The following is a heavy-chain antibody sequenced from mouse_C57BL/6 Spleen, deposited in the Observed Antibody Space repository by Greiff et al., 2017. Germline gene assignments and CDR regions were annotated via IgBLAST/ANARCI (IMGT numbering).Heavy chain of an antibody. CDR2: INPNNGGT. V-gene: IGHV1-26*01. D-gene: IGHD1-2*01. J-gene: IGHJ1*03. CDR3: AREPITTANYWYFDV. Sequence: EVQLQQSGPELVKPGASVKISCKASGYTFTDYYMNWVKQSHGKSLEWIGDINPNNGGTSYNQKFKGKATLTVDKSSSTAYMELRSLTSEDSAVYYCAREPITTANYWYFDVWGTGTTVTVSS. CDR1: GYTFTDYY.